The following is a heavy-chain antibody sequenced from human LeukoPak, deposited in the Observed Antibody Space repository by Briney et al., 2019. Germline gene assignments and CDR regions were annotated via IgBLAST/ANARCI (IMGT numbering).Heavy chain of an antibody. CDR1: GGSISSNY. J-gene: IGHJ4*02. D-gene: IGHD3-16*01. V-gene: IGHV4-59*01. CDR2: IYYTGTT. CDR3: AREFGGAFDY. Sequence: SETLSLTCSVSGGSISSNYWSWMRQSPGKGLEFIGYIYYTGTTNYNPSLKSRVTISVDTSKNHFSLKLSSVTAADTAVYYCAREFGGAFDYWGQGTLVTVSS.